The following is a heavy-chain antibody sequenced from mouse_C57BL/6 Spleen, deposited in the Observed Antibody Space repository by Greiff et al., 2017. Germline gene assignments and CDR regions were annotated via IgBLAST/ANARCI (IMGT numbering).Heavy chain of an antibody. CDR3: ARSVPYYAMDY. J-gene: IGHJ4*01. CDR2: IDPSDSYT. CDR1: GYTFTSYW. V-gene: IGHV1-50*01. Sequence: QVQLQQPGAELVKPGASVKLSCKASGYTFTSYWMQWVKQRPGQGLEWIGEIDPSDSYTNYNQKFKGKATLTVDTSSSTAYMQLSSLTSEDSAVYYCARSVPYYAMDYWGQGTSVTVSS.